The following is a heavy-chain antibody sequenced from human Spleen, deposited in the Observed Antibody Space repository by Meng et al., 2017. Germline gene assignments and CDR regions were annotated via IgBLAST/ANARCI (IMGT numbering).Heavy chain of an antibody. V-gene: IGHV4-39*01. CDR2: IGHSGIT. J-gene: IGHJ5*02. Sequence: QPQLQEPGPGLVKPSEALSLTCSVSGGSISTSRYYWGWIRQPPGKGLVWIGSIGHSGITYYTPSLKSRVTVSIDTSKSQFSLKLTSVTAADTAVYYCVRSSGWVRTGFDPWGQGTLVTVSS. CDR1: GGSISTSRYY. D-gene: IGHD6-19*01. CDR3: VRSSGWVRTGFDP.